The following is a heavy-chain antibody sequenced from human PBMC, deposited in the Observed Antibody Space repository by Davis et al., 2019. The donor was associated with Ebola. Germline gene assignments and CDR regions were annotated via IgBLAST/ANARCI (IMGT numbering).Heavy chain of an antibody. CDR3: AFSRYCSGGSCYSDAFDI. V-gene: IGHV3-43*02. Sequence: GESLNISCAASGFTVSSNYMSWVRQAPGKGLEWVSLISGDGGSTYYADSVKGRFTISRDNSKNSLYLQMNSLRTEDTALYYCAFSRYCSGGSCYSDAFDIWGQGTMVTVSS. J-gene: IGHJ3*02. CDR1: GFTVSSNY. CDR2: ISGDGGST. D-gene: IGHD2-15*01.